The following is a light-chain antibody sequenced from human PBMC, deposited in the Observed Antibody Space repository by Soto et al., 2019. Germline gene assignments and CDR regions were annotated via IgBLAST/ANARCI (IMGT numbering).Light chain of an antibody. CDR2: GAS. Sequence: EIVLTQSPGTLSLSPGERATLSCRASQSVSSSYLAWYQQKPGQAPRLLIYGASSRATGIPDRFSGSGSGTDFTLTIRRLEPEDFAVYSCQQYGSFGGGTKVEIK. V-gene: IGKV3-20*01. CDR1: QSVSSSY. J-gene: IGKJ4*01. CDR3: QQYGS.